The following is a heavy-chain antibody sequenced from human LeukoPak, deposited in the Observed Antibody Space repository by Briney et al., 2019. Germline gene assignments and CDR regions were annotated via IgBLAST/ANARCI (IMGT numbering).Heavy chain of an antibody. V-gene: IGHV4-59*11. D-gene: IGHD2-2*01. J-gene: IGHJ6*03. Sequence: PSETLSLTCTVSGGSISSHYWSWIPQPPGKGLEWIGHIYYSGSTNYNPSLKSRGTISVDTSKNQFSLKLSSVTAADTAVYYCARWFTNYYYYYMDVWGKGTTVTVS. CDR1: GGSISSHY. CDR2: IYYSGST. CDR3: ARWFTNYYYYYMDV.